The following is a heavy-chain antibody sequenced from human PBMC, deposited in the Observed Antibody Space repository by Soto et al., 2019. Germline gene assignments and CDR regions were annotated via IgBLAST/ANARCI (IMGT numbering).Heavy chain of an antibody. Sequence: ASVKVSCKVSGYTLTELSMHWVRQAPGKGLEWMGGFDPEDGETIYAQKFQGRVTMTEDTSTDTAYMEMSSLRSEDTAVYYCAKDIYYDFWSGVGFAFDIWGQGTMVTVSS. CDR2: FDPEDGET. V-gene: IGHV1-24*01. D-gene: IGHD3-3*01. CDR3: AKDIYYDFWSGVGFAFDI. CDR1: GYTLTELS. J-gene: IGHJ3*02.